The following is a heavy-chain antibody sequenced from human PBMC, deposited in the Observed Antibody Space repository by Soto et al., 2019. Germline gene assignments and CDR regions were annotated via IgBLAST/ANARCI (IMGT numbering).Heavy chain of an antibody. V-gene: IGHV3-15*01. D-gene: IGHD3-22*01. CDR2: VKSKTDGGTI. CDR1: GFTFNNAW. J-gene: IGHJ4*02. Sequence: EVHLVESGGGLVQPGGSLTLSCAASGFTFNNAWMTWVRQAPGKGLEWVGRVKSKTDGGTIDYAAPVKGRFTISRDDSKNTLYLQMSSLKPEDTAVYYCTTVPDNSGYYWGQGTLVTVSS. CDR3: TTVPDNSGYY.